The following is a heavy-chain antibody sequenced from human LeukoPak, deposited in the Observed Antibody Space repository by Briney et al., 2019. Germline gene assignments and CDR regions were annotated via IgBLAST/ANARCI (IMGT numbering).Heavy chain of an antibody. J-gene: IGHJ4*02. CDR3: ASDRVTTEY. CDR1: GFTFSTYW. D-gene: IGHD4-17*01. Sequence: HSGGSLRLSCAASGFTFSTYWMPWVRQVPGKGLVWVSRINSDGTTTNYADSVKGRFTISRDNAKNTLYLQMNSLRAEDTAVYYCASDRVTTEYWGQGTLVTVSS. V-gene: IGHV3-74*01. CDR2: INSDGTTT.